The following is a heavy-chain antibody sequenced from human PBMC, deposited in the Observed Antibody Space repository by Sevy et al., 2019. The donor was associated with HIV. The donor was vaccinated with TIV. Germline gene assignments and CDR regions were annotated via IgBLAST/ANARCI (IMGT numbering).Heavy chain of an antibody. CDR1: GFTFNGYG. Sequence: GGSLRLSCAASGFTFNGYGMNWVRQAPGKGLEWVAVILYDGSNEYYADSVKGRFTISRDNSKNTVYLQMNRLRTEDTAVYYCAKGLHYGSGSYYGGTDYWGQGTLVTVSS. CDR2: ILYDGSNE. V-gene: IGHV3-30*18. J-gene: IGHJ4*02. D-gene: IGHD3-10*01. CDR3: AKGLHYGSGSYYGGTDY.